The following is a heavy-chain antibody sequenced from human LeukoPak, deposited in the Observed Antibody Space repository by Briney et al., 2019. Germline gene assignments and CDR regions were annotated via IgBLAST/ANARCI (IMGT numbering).Heavy chain of an antibody. D-gene: IGHD3-16*02. J-gene: IGHJ4*02. CDR2: ISGDNGNT. CDR1: GYTFNSFG. V-gene: IGHV1-18*01. Sequence: ASVKVSCTASGYTFNSFGFSWVRQAPGQGLEWMGWISGDNGNTNYAQNFQGRVTLTTDTPTRTAYMELRSLRSDDTAVYYCARSPSTYYDYVWGSYRYTFDHWGQGTLVTVSS. CDR3: ARSPSTYYDYVWGSYRYTFDH.